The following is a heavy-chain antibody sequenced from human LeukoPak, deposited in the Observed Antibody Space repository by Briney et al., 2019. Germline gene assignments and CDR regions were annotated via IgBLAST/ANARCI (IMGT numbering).Heavy chain of an antibody. CDR1: GFTFSRYW. J-gene: IGHJ4*02. Sequence: PGGSLTLSCAASGFTFSRYWMHWVRQLPEKGLVWVSRTNSGGSSTTYADSVKGRFTICRDDAKTALYLQMNSRRADDTAVYYCARAIDSSGFYYGITWGQGTLVTVSS. CDR3: ARAIDSSGFYYGIT. CDR2: TNSGGSST. V-gene: IGHV3-74*01. D-gene: IGHD3-22*01.